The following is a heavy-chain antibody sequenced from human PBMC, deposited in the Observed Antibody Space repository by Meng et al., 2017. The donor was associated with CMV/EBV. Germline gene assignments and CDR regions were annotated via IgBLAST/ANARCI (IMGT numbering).Heavy chain of an antibody. CDR2: IWYDGSNK. Sequence: FTFSSNGMHGVRQARGKGREWVAVIWYDGSNKYYADSVKGRFTISRDNSKNTLYLQMNSLRAEDTAVYYCARDPYYYDSSGYYYVLDYWGQGTLVTVSS. D-gene: IGHD3-22*01. V-gene: IGHV3-33*01. CDR3: ARDPYYYDSSGYYYVLDY. CDR1: FTFSSNG. J-gene: IGHJ4*02.